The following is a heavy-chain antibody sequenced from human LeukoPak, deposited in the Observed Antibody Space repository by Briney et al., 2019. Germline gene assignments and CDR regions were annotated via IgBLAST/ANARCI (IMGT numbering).Heavy chain of an antibody. D-gene: IGHD3-3*01. CDR3: AGRDYDFWSGQPSPWPHAFDI. V-gene: IGHV4-30-4*08. CDR1: GGSISSGDYY. CDR2: IYYSGST. Sequence: SETLSLTCTVSGGSISSGDYYWSWIRQPPGKGLEWIGYIYYSGSTYYNPSLKSRVTISVDTSKNQFSLKLSSVTAADTAVYYCAGRDYDFWSGQPSPWPHAFDIWGQGTMVTVSS. J-gene: IGHJ3*02.